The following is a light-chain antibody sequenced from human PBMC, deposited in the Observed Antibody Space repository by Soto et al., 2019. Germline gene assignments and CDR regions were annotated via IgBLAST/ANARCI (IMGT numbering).Light chain of an antibody. CDR3: QQTYSLPGT. V-gene: IGKV1-39*01. Sequence: DIQMTQSPSALSAALGDRVTITSRASQSITNYLNWYQHKPGQAPNLLIYAASTLQAGVPSRFRGSGSGTDFTLTISSLQPEDFATYYCQQTYSLPGTFGQGTKVDIK. J-gene: IGKJ1*01. CDR1: QSITNY. CDR2: AAS.